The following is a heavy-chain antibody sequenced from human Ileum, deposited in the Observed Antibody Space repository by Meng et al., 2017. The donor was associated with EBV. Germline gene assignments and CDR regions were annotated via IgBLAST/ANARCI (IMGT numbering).Heavy chain of an antibody. CDR3: ASSDYYRSDY. V-gene: IGHV4-4*02. CDR2: TSHSGST. Sequence: QVKLQVSGPGLVTPSEPLSLTCAVSGGSISRSDGWSWVRQPPGKGLEWIGETSHSGSTNYSPSLKSRVTISLDKSKNQLSLKLNSVTAADTAVYYCASSDYYRSDYWGQGTLVTVSS. J-gene: IGHJ4*02. D-gene: IGHD3-22*01. CDR1: GGSISRSDG.